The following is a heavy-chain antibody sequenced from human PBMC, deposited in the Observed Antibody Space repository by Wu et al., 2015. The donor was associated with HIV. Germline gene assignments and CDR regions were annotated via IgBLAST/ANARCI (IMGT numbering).Heavy chain of an antibody. D-gene: IGHD2-21*01. CDR3: ASSYCGGDCYPNYYYYYMDV. CDR2: IIPIFGTA. Sequence: QVQLVQSGAEVKKPGSSVKVSCKASGGTFSSYAISWVRQAPGQGLEWMGGIIPIFGTANYAQKFQGRVTITADESTSTAYMELSSLRSEDTAVYYCASSYCGGDCYPNYYYYYMDVWGKGTTVTVSS. CDR1: GGTFSSYA. J-gene: IGHJ6*03. V-gene: IGHV1-69*12.